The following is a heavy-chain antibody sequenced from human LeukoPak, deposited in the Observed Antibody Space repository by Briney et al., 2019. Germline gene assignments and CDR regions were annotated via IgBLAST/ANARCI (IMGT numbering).Heavy chain of an antibody. V-gene: IGHV3-30*18. CDR1: GFTFSSYG. CDR2: ISYDGSNK. J-gene: IGHJ4*02. Sequence: GGSLRPSCAASGFTFSSYGMHWVRQAPGKGLEWVAVISYDGSNKYYADSVKGRFTISRDNSKNTLYLQMNSLRAEDTAVYYCAKVADSSGYPDYWGQGTLVTVSS. D-gene: IGHD3-22*01. CDR3: AKVADSSGYPDY.